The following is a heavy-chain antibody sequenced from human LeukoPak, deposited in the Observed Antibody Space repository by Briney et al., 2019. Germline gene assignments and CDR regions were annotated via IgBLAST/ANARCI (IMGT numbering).Heavy chain of an antibody. CDR2: ISAYNGNT. D-gene: IGHD3-22*01. V-gene: IGHV1-18*01. CDR3: ARKYYDSSGYPWYYFDY. J-gene: IGHJ4*02. CDR1: GYTFTSYG. Sequence: GASVKVSCKASGYTFTSYGISWVRQAPGQGLEWMEWISAYNGNTNYAQKLQGRVTMTTDTSTSTAYMELRSLRSDDTAVYYCARKYYDSSGYPWYYFDYWGQGTLVTVSS.